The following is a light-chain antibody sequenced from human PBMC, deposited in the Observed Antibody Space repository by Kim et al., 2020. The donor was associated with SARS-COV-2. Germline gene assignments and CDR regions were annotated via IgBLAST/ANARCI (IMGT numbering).Light chain of an antibody. CDR1: SSNIGAGYD. CDR2: GNS. Sequence: ATSSCTGISSNIGAGYDVHWYQQLPGTAPKLLIYGNSNRPSGVPDRFSGSKSGTSASLAITGLQAEDEADYYCQSYDSSLSGSGVFGTGTKVTVL. CDR3: QSYDSSLSGSGV. J-gene: IGLJ1*01. V-gene: IGLV1-40*01.